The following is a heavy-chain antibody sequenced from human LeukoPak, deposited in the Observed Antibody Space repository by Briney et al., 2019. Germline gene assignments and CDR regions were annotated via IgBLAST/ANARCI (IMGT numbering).Heavy chain of an antibody. CDR3: ARDLERGFGEYYYDP. D-gene: IGHD3-10*01. CDR2: IYTSGST. J-gene: IGHJ5*02. Sequence: SETLSLTCTVTGGSISSYYWSWIRQPAGKGLEWIGRIYTSGSTNYNPSVKSRVTMSVDTSKNQFSLKLSSVTAADTAVYYCARDLERGFGEYYYDPWGQGTLVTVSS. CDR1: GGSISSYY. V-gene: IGHV4-4*07.